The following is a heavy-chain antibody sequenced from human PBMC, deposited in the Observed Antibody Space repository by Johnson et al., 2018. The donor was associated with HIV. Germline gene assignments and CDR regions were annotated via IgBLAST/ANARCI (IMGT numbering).Heavy chain of an antibody. D-gene: IGHD5/OR15-5a*01. CDR1: GFTFDDHG. CDR2: IYSGGST. J-gene: IGHJ3*01. CDR3: ARDNLRAFDV. Sequence: EVQLVESGGGVVRPGGSLRLSCAASGFTFDDHGMSWVRQGSGTGLEWVSFIYSGGSTYYADPVKGRFTISRDNSKNTLFLQMNSLRAEDTAVYYCARDNLRAFDVWGQGTMVTVSS. V-gene: IGHV3-66*01.